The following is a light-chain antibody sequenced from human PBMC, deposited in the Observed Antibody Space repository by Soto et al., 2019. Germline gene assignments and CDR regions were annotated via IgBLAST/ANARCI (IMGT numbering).Light chain of an antibody. CDR3: QQYNDWPPKRT. J-gene: IGKJ1*01. CDR1: QSITTN. Sequence: EVVMTQSPVTLSVSPGERATLSCRASQSITTNLAWYQQKPGQAPRLLIYGASTRATGVPARFSGSGSETQFTLTINSLQSEDFAVYYCQQYNDWPPKRTFGQGTRVDFK. CDR2: GAS. V-gene: IGKV3-15*01.